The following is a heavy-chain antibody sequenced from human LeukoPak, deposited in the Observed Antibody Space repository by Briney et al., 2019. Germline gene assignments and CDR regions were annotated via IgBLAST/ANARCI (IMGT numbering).Heavy chain of an antibody. CDR3: ARVGYYGSGRRGYFDY. J-gene: IGHJ4*02. CDR2: IYYSGST. CDR1: GGSISSYY. D-gene: IGHD3-10*01. Sequence: PSETLSLTCAVSGGSISSYYWSWIRQPPGKGLEGIGYIYYSGSTNYNPSLKSRVTISVDTPKTQFSLKLSSVTAADTAVYYCARVGYYGSGRRGYFDYWGQGTLVTVSS. V-gene: IGHV4-59*01.